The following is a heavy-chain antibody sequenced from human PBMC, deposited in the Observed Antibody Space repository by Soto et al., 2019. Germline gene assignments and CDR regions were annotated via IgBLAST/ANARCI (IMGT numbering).Heavy chain of an antibody. V-gene: IGHV1-69*02. CDR3: ARDRVGDCSSTSCPLVP. CDR1: GGTFSSYT. Sequence: SVKVSCKASGGTFSSYTISWVRQAPGQGLEWMGRIIPILGIANYAQKFQGRVTITADKSTSTAYMELSSLRSEDTAVYYCARDRVGDCSSTSCPLVPWGQGTLVTVSS. D-gene: IGHD2-2*01. J-gene: IGHJ5*02. CDR2: IIPILGIA.